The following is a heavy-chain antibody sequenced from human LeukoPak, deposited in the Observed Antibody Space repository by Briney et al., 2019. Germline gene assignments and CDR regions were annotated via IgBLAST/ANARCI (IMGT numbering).Heavy chain of an antibody. V-gene: IGHV1-18*01. CDR2: MSAYNGNT. D-gene: IGHD2-2*01. CDR1: GYTFTNYG. J-gene: IGHJ5*02. CDR3: AKDGEYQLLSLNNYGDWNWFDP. Sequence: ASVKVSCKASGYTFTNYGLSWVRQAPGQGLQWVGWMSAYNGNTNYARKLQDRVTLTMDRPTSTAYMELRSLRSDDTAVYYCAKDGEYQLLSLNNYGDWNWFDPWGQGTLVTVSS.